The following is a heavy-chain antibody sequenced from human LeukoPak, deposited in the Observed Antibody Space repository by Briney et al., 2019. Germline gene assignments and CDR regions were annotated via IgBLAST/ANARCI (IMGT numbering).Heavy chain of an antibody. CDR2: ISYSGNT. Sequence: SETLSLTCTVSGDSISSGAYYWSWIRQHPGKDLEWIGYISYSGNTYYNPSLRSRLTMSVDTSKNQFSLELSSVTAADTAMYYCARDEREGAFDIWGQGTMVTVSS. J-gene: IGHJ3*02. CDR3: ARDEREGAFDI. D-gene: IGHD5-24*01. V-gene: IGHV4-31*03. CDR1: GDSISSGAYY.